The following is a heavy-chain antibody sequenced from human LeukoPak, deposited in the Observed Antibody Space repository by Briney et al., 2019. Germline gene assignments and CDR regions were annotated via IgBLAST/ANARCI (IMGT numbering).Heavy chain of an antibody. CDR2: ISAYNGNT. D-gene: IGHD1-26*01. V-gene: IGHV1-18*01. CDR1: GYTFTSYG. CDR3: ARALIVGATTSLAY. Sequence: ASVKVSCKASGYTFTSYGISWVRQAPGQGLEWIGWISAYNGNTNYAQKLQGRVTMTTDTSTSTAYMELRSLRSDDTAVYYCARALIVGATTSLAYWGQGTLVTVSS. J-gene: IGHJ4*02.